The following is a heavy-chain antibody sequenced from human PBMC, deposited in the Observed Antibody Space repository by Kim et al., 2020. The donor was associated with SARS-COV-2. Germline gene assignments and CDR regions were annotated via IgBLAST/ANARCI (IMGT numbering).Heavy chain of an antibody. CDR2: ISAYNGNT. CDR3: ARAEGLGTLLWFGELRPTGYYYGMDV. Sequence: ASVKVSCKASGYTFTSYGISWVRQAPGQGLEWMGWISAYNGNTNYAQKLQGRVTMTTDTSTSTAYMELRSLRSDDTAVYYCARAEGLGTLLWFGELRPTGYYYGMDVWGQGTTVTVSS. J-gene: IGHJ6*02. V-gene: IGHV1-18*04. D-gene: IGHD3-10*01. CDR1: GYTFTSYG.